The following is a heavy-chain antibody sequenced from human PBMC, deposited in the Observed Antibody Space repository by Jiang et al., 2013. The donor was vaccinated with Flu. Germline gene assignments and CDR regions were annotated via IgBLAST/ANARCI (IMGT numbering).Heavy chain of an antibody. CDR2: IYYTGST. J-gene: IGHJ4*02. CDR3: ARSLPPLDGSGWVLPATVDY. V-gene: IGHV4-39*01. Sequence: LLKPSETLSLTCTVSGGSMTSSSYYWGWIRQPPGKGLEWIGGIYYTGSTHYNPSLKSRVTMSADTSNNQFSLKLSSVTAADTAVYYCARSLPPLDGSGWVLPATVDYWGQGTLVTVSS. CDR1: GGSMTSSSYY. D-gene: IGHD6-19*01.